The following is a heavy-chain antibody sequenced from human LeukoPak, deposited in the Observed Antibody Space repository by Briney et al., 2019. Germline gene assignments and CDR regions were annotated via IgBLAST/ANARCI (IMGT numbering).Heavy chain of an antibody. CDR1: GYSFPTYW. V-gene: IGHV5-51*01. Sequence: GASLKISCKGSGYSFPTYWIGWVRQMPGKGLEWMGIIYPGVSHTRYSPSFQDQVTISVDKSISTAYLQWSSLKASDTAMYYCARGPYAYTSSATLGSYNWFDPWGQGSLVTVSS. CDR2: IYPGVSHT. J-gene: IGHJ5*02. CDR3: ARGPYAYTSSATLGSYNWFDP. D-gene: IGHD2-2*02.